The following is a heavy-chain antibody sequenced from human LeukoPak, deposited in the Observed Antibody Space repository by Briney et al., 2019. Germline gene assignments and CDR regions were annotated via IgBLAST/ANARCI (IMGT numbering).Heavy chain of an antibody. D-gene: IGHD2-15*01. CDR2: IGVTGDT. Sequence: GGSLRLSCAASGFTFSKDDFHRVRPAPGKGLEWVAAIGVTGDTYYADSVKGRFTISREDAANSLYLQMRSLGAGDTALYYCTKEFCGSRAACAGGSYYDCWGRGALVTVSS. CDR1: GFTFSKDD. J-gene: IGHJ2*01. CDR3: TKEFCGSRAACAGGSYYDC. V-gene: IGHV3-13*01.